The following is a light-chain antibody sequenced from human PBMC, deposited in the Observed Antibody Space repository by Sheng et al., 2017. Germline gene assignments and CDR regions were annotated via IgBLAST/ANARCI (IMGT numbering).Light chain of an antibody. V-gene: IGKV3-11*01. Sequence: EIVLTQSPATLSLSPGERATLSCRASQSVSRYLAWYQQKPGQAPRLLIQDASNRASGVPARFSGGGSGTDFTLTISGLEPEDFVIYYCQQRAHWPTFGQGTKVEMK. CDR1: QSVSRY. CDR2: DAS. CDR3: QQRAHWPT. J-gene: IGKJ1*01.